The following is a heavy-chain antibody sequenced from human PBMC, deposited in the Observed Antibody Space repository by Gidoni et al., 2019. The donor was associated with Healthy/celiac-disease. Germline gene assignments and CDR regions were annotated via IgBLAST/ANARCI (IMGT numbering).Heavy chain of an antibody. V-gene: IGHV3-11*06. Sequence: QVQLVESGGGLVKLGGSLRLSCAAPGFTFSDYYMSWIRQAPGKGLEWVSYISSSSSYTNYADSVKGRFTISRDNAKNSLYLQMNSLRAEDTAVYYCAREVRQWLGWFDPWGQGTLVTVSS. CDR2: ISSSSSYT. J-gene: IGHJ5*02. CDR1: GFTFSDYY. CDR3: AREVRQWLGWFDP. D-gene: IGHD6-19*01.